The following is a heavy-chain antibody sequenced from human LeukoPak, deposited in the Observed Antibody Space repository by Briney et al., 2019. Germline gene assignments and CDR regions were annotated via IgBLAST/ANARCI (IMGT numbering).Heavy chain of an antibody. D-gene: IGHD3-22*01. CDR3: ARFPWRYYYDSSGYSRYNRADAFDI. CDR1: GGSISSGDYY. V-gene: IGHV4-30-4*01. Sequence: SQTLSLTCTVSGGSISSGDYYWSWIRQPPGKGLEWIGEINHSGSTNYNPSLKSRVTISVDTSKNQFSLKLSSVTAADTAVYYCARFPWRYYYDSSGYSRYNRADAFDIWGQGTMVTVSS. J-gene: IGHJ3*02. CDR2: INHSGST.